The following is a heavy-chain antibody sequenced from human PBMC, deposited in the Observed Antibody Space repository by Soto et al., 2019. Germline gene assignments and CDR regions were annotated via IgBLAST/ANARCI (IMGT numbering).Heavy chain of an antibody. CDR1: GFTFSSYG. Sequence: QVQLVESGGGVVQPGRSLRLSCAASGFTFSSYGMHWVRQAPGTGLEWVAVIWDDGSNKYYADSVKGRFTISRDNSKNTLYLQMNSLRAEYTGAYYCARDDYGDDYYYYGMDVWGQGTTVTVSS. J-gene: IGHJ6*02. V-gene: IGHV3-33*01. CDR2: IWDDGSNK. CDR3: ARDDYGDDYYYYGMDV. D-gene: IGHD4-17*01.